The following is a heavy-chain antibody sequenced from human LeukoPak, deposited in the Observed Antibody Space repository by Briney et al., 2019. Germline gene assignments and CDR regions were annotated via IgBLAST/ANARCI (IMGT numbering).Heavy chain of an antibody. V-gene: IGHV3-48*01. Sequence: GGSLRLSCAASGFTFSSYSMNWVRQAPGKGLEWVSYITSSSSTMYYADSVKGRFTISRDNAKNSLYLQMNSLRAEDTAVYYCARATGYCSSTSCSLYYFDYWGQGTLVTVSS. J-gene: IGHJ4*02. D-gene: IGHD2-2*01. CDR3: ARATGYCSSTSCSLYYFDY. CDR1: GFTFSSYS. CDR2: ITSSSSTM.